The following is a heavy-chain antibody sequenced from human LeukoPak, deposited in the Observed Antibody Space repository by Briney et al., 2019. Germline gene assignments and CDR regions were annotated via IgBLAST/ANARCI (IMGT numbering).Heavy chain of an antibody. D-gene: IGHD2-21*02. CDR2: IRGSGGYT. V-gene: IGHV3-23*01. CDR1: GFSFGGLA. CDR3: ARGRGGDSVPSRFDY. J-gene: IGHJ4*02. Sequence: PGGSLRLSCSASGFSFGGLAMGSVRQAPGKGLEWVSSIRGSGGYTYYADSVEGRFTASRDNAKNTLYLQLNSLRAEDTAVYDCARGRGGDSVPSRFDYWGQGTLVTVSS.